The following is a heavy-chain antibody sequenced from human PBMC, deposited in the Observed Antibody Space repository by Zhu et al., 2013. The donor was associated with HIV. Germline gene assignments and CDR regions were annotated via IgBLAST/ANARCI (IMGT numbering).Heavy chain of an antibody. D-gene: IGHD1-26*01. CDR3: AADVKRXWELPYGMDV. J-gene: IGHJ6*02. V-gene: IGHV1-69*01. CDR1: GGTFSSYA. Sequence: QVQLVQSEAEVKRPGSSVKVSCKASGGTFSSYAISWVRQAPGQGLEWMGGIIPIFGTPNYAQKFQGRVTITADESRTTAYMELSSLRSEDTAVYYCAADVKRXWELPYGMDVVGPRGPRVTVSS. CDR2: IIPIFGTP.